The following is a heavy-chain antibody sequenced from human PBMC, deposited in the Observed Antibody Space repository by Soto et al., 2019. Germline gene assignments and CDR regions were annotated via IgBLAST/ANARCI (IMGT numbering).Heavy chain of an antibody. CDR2: ISYDGSNK. V-gene: IGHV3-30*18. CDR1: GFTFSSYG. J-gene: IGHJ4*02. CDR3: AKDIDSGDYSFDY. Sequence: QVQLVESGGGVVQPGRSLRLSCAASGFTFSSYGMHWVRQAPGKGLEWVAVISYDGSNKYYADSVKGRFTMSRDNSKNTLYLQMNSLRAEDTAVYYCAKDIDSGDYSFDYWGQGTLVTVSS. D-gene: IGHD4-17*01.